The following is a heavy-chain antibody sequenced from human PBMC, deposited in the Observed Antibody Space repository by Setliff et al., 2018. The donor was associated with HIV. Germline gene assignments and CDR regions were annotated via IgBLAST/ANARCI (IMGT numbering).Heavy chain of an antibody. D-gene: IGHD1-1*01. V-gene: IGHV1-8*03. CDR3: ARMPATGSRGPDYYMDV. J-gene: IGHJ6*03. CDR2: ASPNRRNT. Sequence: ASVKVSCKASGYTFINYDINWVRQAAGQGLEWLGWASPNRRNTGYAQKFQGRLNITRNSAINTVYIELSGLRSDDTAIYYCARMPATGSRGPDYYMDVWGKGTTVTVSS. CDR1: GYTFINYD.